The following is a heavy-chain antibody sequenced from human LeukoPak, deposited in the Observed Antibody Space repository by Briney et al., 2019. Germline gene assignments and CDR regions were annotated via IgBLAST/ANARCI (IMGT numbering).Heavy chain of an antibody. CDR3: ARGRSHMVRGVIIQLYSNLAFDI. CDR1: GFTFSSYG. D-gene: IGHD3-10*01. CDR2: ISGSGGST. V-gene: IGHV3-23*01. J-gene: IGHJ3*02. Sequence: PGGTLRLSCAASGFTFSSYGMSWVRQAPGKGLEWVSAISGSGGSTYYADSVKGRFTISRDNSKNTLYLQMNSLRAEDTAVYYCARGRSHMVRGVIIQLYSNLAFDIWGQGTMVTVSS.